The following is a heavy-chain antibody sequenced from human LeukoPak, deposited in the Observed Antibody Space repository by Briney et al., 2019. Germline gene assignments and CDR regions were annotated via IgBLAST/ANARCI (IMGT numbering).Heavy chain of an antibody. CDR3: ASTPAATGEDY. J-gene: IGHJ4*02. V-gene: IGHV1-18*01. CDR1: GYRFITFG. Sequence: GASVKVSCKTSGYRFITFGINWVRQAPGQGLEWMGWINPYNGNTNYAQKLQGRVTMTTDTSTSTAYMELRSLRSDDTAVYYCASTPAATGEDYWGQGTLVTVSS. CDR2: INPYNGNT. D-gene: IGHD2-2*01.